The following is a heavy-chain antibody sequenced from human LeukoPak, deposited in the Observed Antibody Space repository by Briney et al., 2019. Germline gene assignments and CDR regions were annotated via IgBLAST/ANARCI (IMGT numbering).Heavy chain of an antibody. CDR3: ARGSGSHDVDY. D-gene: IGHD1-26*01. CDR2: INPNSGGT. CDR1: GYTFTSYG. Sequence: GASVKVSCKASGYTFTSYGISWVRQAPGQGLEWMGWINPNSGGTNYAQKFQGRVTMTRDTSISTAYMELSRLRSDDTAVYYCARGSGSHDVDYWGQGTLVTVSS. J-gene: IGHJ4*02. V-gene: IGHV1-2*02.